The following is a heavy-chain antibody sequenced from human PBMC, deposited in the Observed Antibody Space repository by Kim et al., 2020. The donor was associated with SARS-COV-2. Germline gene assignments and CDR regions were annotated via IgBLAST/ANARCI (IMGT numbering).Heavy chain of an antibody. D-gene: IGHD3-22*01. CDR1: GFTFSDYY. CDR2: ISSSSGYT. Sequence: GGSLRLSCAASGFTFSDYYMSWIRQAPGKGLEWVSYISSSSGYTNYADSVKGRFTISRDNAKNSLYLQMNSLRAEDTAVYYCARGAMYYYDSSGYYPDYWGQGTLVTVSS. V-gene: IGHV3-11*05. CDR3: ARGAMYYYDSSGYYPDY. J-gene: IGHJ4*02.